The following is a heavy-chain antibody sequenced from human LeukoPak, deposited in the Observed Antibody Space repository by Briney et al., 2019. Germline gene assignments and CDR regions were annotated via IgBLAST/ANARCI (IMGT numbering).Heavy chain of an antibody. Sequence: GGSLRLSCAASGFTFSNYNMNWVRQAPGKGLEWVSSISSSSSYIYYADSVKGRFTISRDNAKNSLYLQMNSLRAEDTAVYYCARDKLGVGTALDYWGQGTLVTVSS. J-gene: IGHJ4*02. CDR1: GFTFSNYN. CDR3: ARDKLGVGTALDY. V-gene: IGHV3-21*01. CDR2: ISSSSSYI. D-gene: IGHD1/OR15-1a*01.